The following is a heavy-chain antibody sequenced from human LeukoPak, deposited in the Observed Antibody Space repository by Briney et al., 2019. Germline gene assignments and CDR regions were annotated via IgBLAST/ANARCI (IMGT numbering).Heavy chain of an antibody. CDR1: GGSISSSSYY. CDR2: IYYSGST. J-gene: IGHJ4*02. Sequence: PSETLSLTCTVSGGSISSSSYYWGWIRQPPGKGLEWIGTIYYSGSTYSNPSLKSRVTISVDTSKNQFSLKLSSVTAADTAVYYCARDDLMIAAAGTYGYWGQGTLVTVSS. CDR3: ARDDLMIAAAGTYGY. D-gene: IGHD6-13*01. V-gene: IGHV4-39*07.